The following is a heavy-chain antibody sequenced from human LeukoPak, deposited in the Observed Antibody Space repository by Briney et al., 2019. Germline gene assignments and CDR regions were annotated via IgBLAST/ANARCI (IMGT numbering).Heavy chain of an antibody. J-gene: IGHJ4*02. D-gene: IGHD3-22*01. CDR3: AREAIKTYDSSGYYFDY. V-gene: IGHV3-21*01. CDR2: ISSSSSYI. CDR1: GFTFSSYS. Sequence: GGSLRLSCAASGFTFSSYSMNWVRQAPGKGLEWVSSISSSSSYIYYADSVKGRFTISRDNAKNSLYLQMNSLRAEDTAVYYCAREAIKTYDSSGYYFDYWGQGTLVTVSS.